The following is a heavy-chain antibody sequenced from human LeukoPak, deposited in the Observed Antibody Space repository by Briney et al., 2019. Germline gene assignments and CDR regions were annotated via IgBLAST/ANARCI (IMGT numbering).Heavy chain of an antibody. J-gene: IGHJ6*02. D-gene: IGHD3-3*01. V-gene: IGHV1-2*02. CDR1: GYTFTGYY. CDR3: AREGRTIFGVAKDYYYGMDV. CDR2: INPNSGGT. Sequence: GASVKVSCKASGYTFTGYYMHWVRQAPGQGLEWMGWINPNSGGTNYAQKFQGRVTMTRDTSISTAYMELSRLRSDDTAVYYCAREGRTIFGVAKDYYYGMDVWGQGTTVTVSS.